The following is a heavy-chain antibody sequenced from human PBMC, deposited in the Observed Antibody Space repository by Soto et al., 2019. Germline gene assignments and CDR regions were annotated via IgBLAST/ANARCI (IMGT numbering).Heavy chain of an antibody. CDR2: ITRSGDST. J-gene: IGHJ4*02. CDR1: GFTFSSHG. CDR3: AKDRIGGGY. D-gene: IGHD2-15*01. V-gene: IGHV3-23*01. Sequence: GGSLRLSCAVSGFTFSSHGMSWVRQAPGMGLEWVSGITRSGDSTHYADSVKGRFTISRDNAKNTLYLQMNSLRAEDTAAYYCAKDRIGGGYWGQGTLVTVSS.